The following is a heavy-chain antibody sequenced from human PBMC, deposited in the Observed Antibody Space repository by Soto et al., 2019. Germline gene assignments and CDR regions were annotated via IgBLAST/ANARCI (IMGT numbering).Heavy chain of an antibody. CDR3: ARGGSDYYFDY. J-gene: IGHJ4*02. CDR2: ISSTGGST. Sequence: EVQLVESGGGLVQPGGSLRLSCAASGFTFSRNAMHWVRQAPGKGLEYVSAISSTGGSTYYGNSVKGRFTISRDNSKNTLYLQMGSLRAEDMAVYYCARGGSDYYFDYWGQGTRVPVSS. D-gene: IGHD2-21*02. V-gene: IGHV3-64*01. CDR1: GFTFSRNA.